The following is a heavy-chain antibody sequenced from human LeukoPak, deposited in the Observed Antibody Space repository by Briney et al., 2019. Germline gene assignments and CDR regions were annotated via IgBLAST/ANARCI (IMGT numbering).Heavy chain of an antibody. D-gene: IGHD2-15*01. Sequence: SETLSLTCAVYGGSFSGYYWSWIRQPPWKGLEWIGEINHSGSTNYNPSLKSRVTISVDTSNNKFSLKLTSLTAADTAVYYCVRHLSAGRPAFDIWGQGTMVTVSS. CDR2: INHSGST. CDR1: GGSFSGYY. V-gene: IGHV4-34*01. CDR3: VRHLSAGRPAFDI. J-gene: IGHJ3*02.